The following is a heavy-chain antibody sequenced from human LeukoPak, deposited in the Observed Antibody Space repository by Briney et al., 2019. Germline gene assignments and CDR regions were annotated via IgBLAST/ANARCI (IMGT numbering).Heavy chain of an antibody. J-gene: IGHJ6*02. Sequence: GGSLRLSCAASGFSVSSNYMSWVRQAPGKGLEWVSVLYSGGTTYYADSVKGRFTISRDNSKNTLYLQMSSLRVEDTAVYYCARDRPRAVWGQGTTVTVSS. CDR1: GFSVSSNY. CDR3: ARDRPRAV. CDR2: LYSGGTT. V-gene: IGHV3-53*01.